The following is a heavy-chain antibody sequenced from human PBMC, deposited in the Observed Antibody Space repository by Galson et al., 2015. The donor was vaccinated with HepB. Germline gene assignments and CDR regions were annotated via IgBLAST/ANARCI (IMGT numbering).Heavy chain of an antibody. D-gene: IGHD5-24*01. J-gene: IGHJ4*02. CDR1: GFTFSSYS. CDR3: ARVRDGYNYLFDY. V-gene: IGHV3-21*01. CDR2: ISSSSGYI. Sequence: SLRLSCAASGFTFSSYSMNWVRQAPGKGLEWVSSISSSSGYIYYANSVKGRFTISRDNAKNSLFLQMNSLRAEDTAVYYCARVRDGYNYLFDYWGQGTLVTVSS.